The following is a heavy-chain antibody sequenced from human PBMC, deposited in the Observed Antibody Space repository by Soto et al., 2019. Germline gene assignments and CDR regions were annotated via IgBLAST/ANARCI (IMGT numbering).Heavy chain of an antibody. CDR3: ARSYYGSGSWGVPLEV. Sequence: SETLSLTCTVSGGSISSGGYYWSWIRQHPGKGLEWIGYIYYSGSTYYNPSLKSRVTISVDTSKNQFSLKLSSVTAADTAVYYCARSYYGSGSWGVPLEVWGKGTTVTVSS. CDR1: GGSISSGGYY. J-gene: IGHJ6*04. D-gene: IGHD3-10*01. CDR2: IYYSGST. V-gene: IGHV4-31*03.